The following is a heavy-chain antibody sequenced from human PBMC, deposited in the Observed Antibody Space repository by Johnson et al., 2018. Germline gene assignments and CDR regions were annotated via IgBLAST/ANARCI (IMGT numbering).Heavy chain of an antibody. CDR2: ISNDGSNE. J-gene: IGHJ6*02. CDR3: AKVFSNYRYYHHGMDV. V-gene: IGHV3-30*18. D-gene: IGHD4-11*01. CDR1: GLTFSGYG. Sequence: QVQLVESGGGVVQPGRSLRLSCVASGLTFSGYGMHWVRQAPGRGLEWVAVISNDGSNEYYADSVKGRFSISRDNSKNTLYLQMNTLGPEDTAVYYCAKVFSNYRYYHHGMDVWGQGTTVTVSS.